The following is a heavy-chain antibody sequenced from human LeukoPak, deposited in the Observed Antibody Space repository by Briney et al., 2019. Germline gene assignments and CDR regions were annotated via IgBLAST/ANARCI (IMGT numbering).Heavy chain of an antibody. CDR1: GGSNSSYY. V-gene: IGHV4-59*08. Sequence: SETLSLTCTVSGGSNSSYYWSWIRQPPGKGLEWIGYIYYSGSTNYNPSLKSRVTISVDTSKNQFSLRLSSVTAADTAVYYSARLASGSYGPLTPFDYWGQGTLVTVSS. CDR2: IYYSGST. CDR3: ARLASGSYGPLTPFDY. J-gene: IGHJ4*02. D-gene: IGHD1-26*01.